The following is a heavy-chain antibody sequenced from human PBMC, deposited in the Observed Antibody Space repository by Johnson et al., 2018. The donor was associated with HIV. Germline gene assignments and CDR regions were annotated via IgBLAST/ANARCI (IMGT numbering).Heavy chain of an antibody. Sequence: QMLLVESGGGVVQPGESLRLSCAASAFTFSSYAMHWVRQAPGKGLEWVAVISYDASNKYYADSVKGRFTISRDNSKNTLYLQMNSLRAEDKAVYYCARGVWWELQGDAFDIWGQGTMVTVSS. CDR2: ISYDASNK. CDR1: AFTFSSYA. V-gene: IGHV3-30*04. D-gene: IGHD1-26*01. CDR3: ARGVWWELQGDAFDI. J-gene: IGHJ3*02.